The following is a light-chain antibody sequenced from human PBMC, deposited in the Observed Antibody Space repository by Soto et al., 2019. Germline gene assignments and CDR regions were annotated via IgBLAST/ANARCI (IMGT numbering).Light chain of an antibody. CDR1: SSNIGSTYD. CDR2: GNT. J-gene: IGLJ1*01. V-gene: IGLV1-40*01. Sequence: QSVLTQPPSVSGAPGQRVTISCTGSSSNIGSTYDVQWYQQLPGTAPKLLIHGNTSRPSGVPDRFSGSKSGTSASLAITGLQADDEADYYCQSYDDSLSVHYVSGTGRKVTVL. CDR3: QSYDDSLSVHYV.